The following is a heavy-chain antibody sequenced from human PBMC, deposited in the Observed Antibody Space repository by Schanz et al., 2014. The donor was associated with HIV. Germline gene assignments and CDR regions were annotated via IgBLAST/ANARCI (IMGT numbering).Heavy chain of an antibody. CDR3: ARDWRPNYDFWSGSIGVIGMDV. CDR1: GFSFSGSV. J-gene: IGHJ6*02. V-gene: IGHV3-23*01. CDR2: ISGNSGHT. D-gene: IGHD3-3*01. Sequence: EVQLLESGGALVQPGGSLRLSCAASGFSFSGSVMYWVRQAPGKGLEWVSGISGNSGHTWYADSVKGRFTISRDNPKNTLYLQMNSLRAEDTAVYYCARDWRPNYDFWSGSIGVIGMDVWGQGTTVTVSS.